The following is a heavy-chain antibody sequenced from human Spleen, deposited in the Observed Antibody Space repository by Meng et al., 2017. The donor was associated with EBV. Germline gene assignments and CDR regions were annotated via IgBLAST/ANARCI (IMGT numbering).Heavy chain of an antibody. V-gene: IGHV4-30-4*01. CDR2: IYYTGST. J-gene: IGHJ4*02. CDR3: ARGPDYYVSSGAGAFDF. D-gene: IGHD3-22*01. CDR1: GGSISSGDYY. Sequence: QVQRQGSVPGLVKSSPTLSLTGAGSGGSISSGDYYWSWIRQPPGKGLEWMGNIYYTGSTYYNPSLKSRLSILVDTSKNHFSVRLSSVTAADTAVYFCARGPDYYVSSGAGAFDFWGLGTLVTVSS.